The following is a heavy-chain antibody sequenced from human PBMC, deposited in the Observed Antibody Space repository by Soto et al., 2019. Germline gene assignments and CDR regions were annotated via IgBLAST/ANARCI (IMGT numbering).Heavy chain of an antibody. J-gene: IGHJ4*02. V-gene: IGHV2-5*02. CDR2: IYWDIDK. Sequence: QINLKESGPTLVKPTQPITLTCTFSGFSLSTSKAGEGWIRQPPGKILEWLALIYWDIDKRYSPSLKIRLTITKDTSKNQVVLTITNMDPVDTGTYYCAHSVGSSGWPFDSWGQGTLVTVSS. CDR1: GFSLSTSKAG. CDR3: AHSVGSSGWPFDS. D-gene: IGHD3-22*01.